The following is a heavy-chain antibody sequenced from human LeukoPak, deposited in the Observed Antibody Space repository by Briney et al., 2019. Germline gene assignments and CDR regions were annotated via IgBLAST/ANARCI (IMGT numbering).Heavy chain of an antibody. CDR1: GFTFSSYG. Sequence: GGSLRLSCAASGFTFSSYGMHWVRQAPGKGLEWVAFIRYDGSNKYYADSVKGRFTISRDNPKNTLYLQVNSLRAGDTAIYYCAKDRDDYFDYWGQGTLVTVSS. CDR3: AKDRDDYFDY. V-gene: IGHV3-30*02. J-gene: IGHJ4*02. D-gene: IGHD5-24*01. CDR2: IRYDGSNK.